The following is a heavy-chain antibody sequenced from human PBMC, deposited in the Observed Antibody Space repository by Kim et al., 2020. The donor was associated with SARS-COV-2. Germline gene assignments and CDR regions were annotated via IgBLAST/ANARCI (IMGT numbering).Heavy chain of an antibody. V-gene: IGHV3-30*18. CDR3: AKDLFETGSGWPYFDY. D-gene: IGHD6-19*01. Sequence: GGSLRLSCAASGFTFSSYGMHWVRQAPGKGLEWVAVISYDGSNKYYADSVKGRFTISRDNSKNTLYLQMNSLRAEDTAVYYCAKDLFETGSGWPYFDYWGQGTLVTVSS. CDR2: ISYDGSNK. J-gene: IGHJ4*02. CDR1: GFTFSSYG.